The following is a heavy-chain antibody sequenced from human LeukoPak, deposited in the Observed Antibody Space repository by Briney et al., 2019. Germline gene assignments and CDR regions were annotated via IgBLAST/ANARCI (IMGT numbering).Heavy chain of an antibody. V-gene: IGHV5-51*01. D-gene: IGHD2-2*01. J-gene: IGHJ4*02. CDR3: ARQYATACDY. CDR1: GYPFSTSW. Sequence: GESLEISCKGSGYPFSTSWIAWVRQMPGKGLEWMGIIFPGDSDTRYSPSFQGQVTISADTSITTAYLQWDSLKASDTAIYYCARQYATACDYWGQGTLVTVSS. CDR2: IFPGDSDT.